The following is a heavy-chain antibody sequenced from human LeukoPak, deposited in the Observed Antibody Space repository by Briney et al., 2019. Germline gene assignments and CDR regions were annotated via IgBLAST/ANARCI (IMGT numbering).Heavy chain of an antibody. V-gene: IGHV3-21*01. J-gene: IGHJ4*02. CDR2: ISSSSSYI. Sequence: KPGGSLRLSCAASGFTFSSYSMNWVRQAPGKGLEWVSSISSSSSYIYYADSVKGRFTISRDNAKNSLYLQMNSLRAEDTAVYYCASLDEEGYYGSGSYSSFDYWGQGTLVTVSS. CDR1: GFTFSSYS. D-gene: IGHD3-10*01. CDR3: ASLDEEGYYGSGSYSSFDY.